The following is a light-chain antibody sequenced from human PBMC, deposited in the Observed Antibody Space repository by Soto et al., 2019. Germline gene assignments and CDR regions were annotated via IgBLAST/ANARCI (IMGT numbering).Light chain of an antibody. CDR1: QSLLYSNGDNY. J-gene: IGKJ4*01. Sequence: DIVMTQSPLSLPVTPGEPASISCRSSQSLLYSNGDNYLDWYLQKPGQSPQLLIYLGSNRASGVPDRFSGSGSGTDFTLNISRVEAEDVGVYYCMQALQTPLSFGGGTKVEIK. CDR2: LGS. CDR3: MQALQTPLS. V-gene: IGKV2-28*01.